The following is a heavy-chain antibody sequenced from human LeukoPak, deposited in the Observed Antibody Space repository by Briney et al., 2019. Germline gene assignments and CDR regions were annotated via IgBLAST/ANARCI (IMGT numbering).Heavy chain of an antibody. V-gene: IGHV3-23*01. CDR2: VSGSGYQK. Sequence: GGSLRLSCAASGFDFSAYAMTWVRQAPGKGLEWVSTVSGSGYQKYCADSVKGRFTISRDNAKKTIFVQMHSLRAEDTAQYYCAKGGAGTTDAPHGDVVTTTLDGFDLWGQGAMVTVSS. J-gene: IGHJ3*01. CDR3: AKGGAGTTDAPHGDVVTTTLDGFDL. CDR1: GFDFSAYA. D-gene: IGHD2-21*02.